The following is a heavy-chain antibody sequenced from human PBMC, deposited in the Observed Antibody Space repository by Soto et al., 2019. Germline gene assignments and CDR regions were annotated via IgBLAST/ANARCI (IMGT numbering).Heavy chain of an antibody. CDR2: IWYDGSNK. D-gene: IGHD3-10*01. J-gene: IGHJ4*02. V-gene: IGHV3-33*01. CDR3: ARDIASDYYGSGSYSNYFDY. CDR1: GFTFSSYG. Sequence: GGSLRLSCAASGFTFSSYGMHWVRQAPGKGLEWVAVIWYDGSNKYYADSVKGRFTISRDNSKNTLYLQMNSLRAEDTAVYYCARDIASDYYGSGSYSNYFDYWGQGTLVTVSS.